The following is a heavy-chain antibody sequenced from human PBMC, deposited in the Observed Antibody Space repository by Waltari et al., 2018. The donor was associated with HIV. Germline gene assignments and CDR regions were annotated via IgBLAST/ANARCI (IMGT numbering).Heavy chain of an antibody. V-gene: IGHV1-2*02. D-gene: IGHD2-2*01. Sequence: QVQLVQSGAEVKKPGASVKVSCKASGYTFTGYYMHWVRPAPGQGLAWIGWINTNSGGTNDAQKLQGRVTMTRDTSISTAYMELSRLRSDDTAVYYCARVCSQLCPLDYWGQGTLVTVSS. CDR3: ARVCSQLCPLDY. CDR1: GYTFTGYY. CDR2: INTNSGGT. J-gene: IGHJ4*02.